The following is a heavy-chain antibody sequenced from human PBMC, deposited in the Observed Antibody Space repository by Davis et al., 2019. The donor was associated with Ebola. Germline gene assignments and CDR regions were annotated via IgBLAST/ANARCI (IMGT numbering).Heavy chain of an antibody. Sequence: GESLKISCAVSGFSFKSYGMHWIRQAPGKGLEWVAVIAYDGSNEYYADSVKGRLTISRDNPKNTLYLQMNSLRAEDTAVYYCAKDPQEYSYGRFDYWGQGTLVTVSS. D-gene: IGHD5-18*01. CDR3: AKDPQEYSYGRFDY. CDR2: IAYDGSNE. V-gene: IGHV3-30*18. CDR1: GFSFKSYG. J-gene: IGHJ4*02.